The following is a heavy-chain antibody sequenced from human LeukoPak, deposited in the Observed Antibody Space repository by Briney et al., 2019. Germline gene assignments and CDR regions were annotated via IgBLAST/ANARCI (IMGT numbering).Heavy chain of an antibody. D-gene: IGHD3-10*01. CDR2: IKQDGSQK. J-gene: IGHJ6*03. CDR1: GFTFSSYW. CDR3: ARAGYYYGSGSYYRIHYYYYMDV. V-gene: IGHV3-7*01. Sequence: GGSLRLSCAASGFTFSSYWMSWVRQAPGKGLEWVANIKQDGSQKYYVDSLKGRFTISRDNAKNSLYLQMNSLRAEDTAVYYCARAGYYYGSGSYYRIHYYYYMDVWGKGTTVTISS.